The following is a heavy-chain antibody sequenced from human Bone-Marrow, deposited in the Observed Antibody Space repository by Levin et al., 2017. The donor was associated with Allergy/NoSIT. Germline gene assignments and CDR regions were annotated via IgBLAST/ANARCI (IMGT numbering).Heavy chain of an antibody. D-gene: IGHD3-16*02. CDR2: ISYDGSNK. J-gene: IGHJ6*02. V-gene: IGHV3-30*18. Sequence: GGSLRLSCAASGFTFSSYGMHWVRQAPGKGLEWVAVISYDGSNKYYADSVKGRFTISRDKSKNTLYLQMNSLRAEDTAVYYCAKDLVFGGVIAYYYDHGIDPWGHGTTVTVSS. CDR1: GFTFSSYG. CDR3: AKDLVFGGVIAYYYDHGIDP.